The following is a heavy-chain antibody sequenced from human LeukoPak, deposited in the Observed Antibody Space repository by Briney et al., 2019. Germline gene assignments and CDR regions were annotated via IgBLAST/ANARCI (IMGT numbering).Heavy chain of an antibody. J-gene: IGHJ6*03. Sequence: GESLKISCKGSGYSFTSYWIGWVRQMPGKGLEWMGIIYPGDSDTRYSPPFQGQVTISADKSIRTAYLQWSSLKASDTAMYYCARLSGYDYYYYYYMDVRGKGTTVTVSS. D-gene: IGHD1-1*01. CDR2: IYPGDSDT. V-gene: IGHV5-51*01. CDR3: ARLSGYDYYYYYYMDV. CDR1: GYSFTSYW.